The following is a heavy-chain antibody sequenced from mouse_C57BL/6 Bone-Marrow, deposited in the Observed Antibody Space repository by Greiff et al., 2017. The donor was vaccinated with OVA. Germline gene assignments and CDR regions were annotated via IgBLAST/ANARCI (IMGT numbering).Heavy chain of an antibody. V-gene: IGHV1-81*01. Sequence: VKVVESGAELARPGASVKLSCKASGYTFTSYGISWVKQRTGQGLEWIGEIYPRSGNTYYNEKFKGKATLTADKSSSTAYMELRSLTSEDSAVYFCARCRLYAMDYWGQGTSVTVSS. CDR3: ARCRLYAMDY. CDR2: IYPRSGNT. J-gene: IGHJ4*01. CDR1: GYTFTSYG.